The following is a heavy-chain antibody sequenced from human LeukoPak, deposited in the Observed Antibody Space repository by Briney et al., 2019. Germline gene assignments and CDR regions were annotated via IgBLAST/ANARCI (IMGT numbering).Heavy chain of an antibody. D-gene: IGHD4-17*01. Sequence: QPGGSLRLSCAASGFTFSSYSMNWVRQAPGKRLEWVSYISSSSSTIYYADSVKGRFTISRDNAKNSLYLQMNSLRAKDTAVYYCASAVTTVDYWGQGTLVTVSS. CDR1: GFTFSSYS. J-gene: IGHJ4*02. CDR2: ISSSSSTI. CDR3: ASAVTTVDY. V-gene: IGHV3-48*01.